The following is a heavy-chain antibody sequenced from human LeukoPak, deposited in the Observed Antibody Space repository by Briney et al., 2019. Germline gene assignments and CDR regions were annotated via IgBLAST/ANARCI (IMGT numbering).Heavy chain of an antibody. CDR1: GYTFTSYD. CDR2: MNPNSGNT. CDR3: ARKYSDSSGHIHLDY. V-gene: IGHV1-8*01. Sequence: ASVKVSCKASGYTFTSYDINWVRQATGQGLEWMAWMNPNSGNTGYAQKFQGRVTMTRKTSISTTYMELTSLRSEDTAVYYCARKYSDSSGHIHLDYWGQGTLVTVSS. J-gene: IGHJ4*02. D-gene: IGHD3-22*01.